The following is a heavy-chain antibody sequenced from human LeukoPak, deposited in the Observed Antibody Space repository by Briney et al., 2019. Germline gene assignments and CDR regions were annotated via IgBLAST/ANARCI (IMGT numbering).Heavy chain of an antibody. V-gene: IGHV4-59*01. D-gene: IGHD6-19*01. CDR1: GVSITSYF. J-gene: IGHJ4*02. Sequence: TSETLSLTCTVSGVSITSYFWSWIRQPPGRGLEWIGYIYHSGSTNSNPSLKSRVSISLDTSKNQFSLKLSSVTDADTAVYYCARGRVPGAWGQGTLVTVSS. CDR2: IYHSGST. CDR3: ARGRVPGA.